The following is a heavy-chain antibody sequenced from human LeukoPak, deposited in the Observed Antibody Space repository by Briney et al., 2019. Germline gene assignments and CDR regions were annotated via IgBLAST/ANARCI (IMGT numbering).Heavy chain of an antibody. D-gene: IGHD3-22*01. J-gene: IGHJ4*02. Sequence: GGSLRLSGAASGFTFSSYGMHWGRQAPGKGLEWVTFIQYDGTNKYYAASVKGRFTISRDNSKNTLYLQMNSLRAEDTAVYYCARDSYYDSSGYPYYFDYWGQGTLVTVSS. V-gene: IGHV3-30*02. CDR2: IQYDGTNK. CDR1: GFTFSSYG. CDR3: ARDSYYDSSGYPYYFDY.